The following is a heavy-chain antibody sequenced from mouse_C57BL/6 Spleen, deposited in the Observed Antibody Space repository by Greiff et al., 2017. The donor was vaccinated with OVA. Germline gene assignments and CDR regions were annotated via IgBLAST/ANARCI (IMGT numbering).Heavy chain of an antibody. CDR3: ARPLGGRSGYVFAY. V-gene: IGHV1-52*01. CDR2: IDPSDSET. CDR1: GYTFTSYW. D-gene: IGHD3-2*02. J-gene: IGHJ3*01. Sequence: QVQLQQSGAELVRPGSSVKLSCKASGYTFTSYWMHWVKQRPIQGLEWIGNIDPSDSETHYNHKFKDKATLTVDKSSSTAYMQLSSLTSEDSAVYYCARPLGGRSGYVFAYWGQGTLVTVSA.